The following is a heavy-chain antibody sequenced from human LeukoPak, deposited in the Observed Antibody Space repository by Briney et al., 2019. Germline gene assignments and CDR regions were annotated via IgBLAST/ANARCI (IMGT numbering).Heavy chain of an antibody. CDR3: ARELTFDY. Sequence: PGGSLRLSCAASGFTFSSYSMNWVRQAPGKGLEWVSYISSSDSYIYYADSVKGRSTISRDNAKNSLYLQMNSLRAEDTAVYYCARELTFDYWGQGTLVTVSS. J-gene: IGHJ4*02. CDR2: ISSSDSYI. V-gene: IGHV3-21*01. D-gene: IGHD2/OR15-2a*01. CDR1: GFTFSSYS.